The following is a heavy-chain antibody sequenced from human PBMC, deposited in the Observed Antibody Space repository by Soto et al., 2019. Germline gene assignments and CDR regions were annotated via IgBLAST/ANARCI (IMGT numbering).Heavy chain of an antibody. Sequence: GGSLRLSCSASGFAFSSYAMHWVRQAPGKGLEYVSSISSNGISTYYADSVKGRFTISRDNSQNTLYIQMNSLRPDDTALYYCVKDGGFCSGGNCYSVARGGFDLWGQGTMVTVSS. D-gene: IGHD2-15*01. CDR1: GFAFSSYA. CDR3: VKDGGFCSGGNCYSVARGGFDL. CDR2: ISSNGIST. J-gene: IGHJ3*01. V-gene: IGHV3-64D*06.